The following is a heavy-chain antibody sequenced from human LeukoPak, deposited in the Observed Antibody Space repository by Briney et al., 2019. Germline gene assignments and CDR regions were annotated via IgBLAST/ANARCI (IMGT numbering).Heavy chain of an antibody. V-gene: IGHV1-69*06. CDR2: IIPIFGTA. CDR1: GGTSSSYA. J-gene: IGHJ3*02. Sequence: ASVKVSCKGSGGTSSSYAISWVRQAPGQGLEWMGGIIPIFGTATYAQKFQGRVTMTEDTSTDTAYMELSSLRSEDTAVYYCATSYYGSGSYYSHAFDIWGQGTMVTVSS. CDR3: ATSYYGSGSYYSHAFDI. D-gene: IGHD3-10*01.